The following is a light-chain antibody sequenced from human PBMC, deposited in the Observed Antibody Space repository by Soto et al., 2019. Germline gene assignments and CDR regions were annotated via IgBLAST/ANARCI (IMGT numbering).Light chain of an antibody. CDR2: DAS. CDR1: QGISTA. V-gene: IGKV1-13*02. J-gene: IGKJ4*01. CDR3: QQFIIYPLT. Sequence: AIQLTQSPTSLSASVGDRVTITCRASQGISTALAWYQQKSVKPPQLVIYDASNLESGVPSRFSGSGSGTDFTLTISSLQPEDFATYFCQQFIIYPLTVGGGTRVEIK.